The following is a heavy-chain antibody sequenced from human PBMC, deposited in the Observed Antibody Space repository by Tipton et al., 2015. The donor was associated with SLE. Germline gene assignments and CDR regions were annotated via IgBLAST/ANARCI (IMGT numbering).Heavy chain of an antibody. V-gene: IGHV4-38-2*02. J-gene: IGHJ6*02. CDR2: IYQSGST. CDR3: ARERLYDQELIQGHFQYYYGMGV. CDR1: NDSITSDYY. Sequence: TLSLTCVVANDSITSDYYWGWIRQPPGKGLGWIGNIYQSGSTNYNPSLESRVTISVDTAKNQVSLKLTSVTAADTAVYYCARERLYDQELIQGHFQYYYGMGVWGQGTTVTVSS. D-gene: IGHD5-18*01.